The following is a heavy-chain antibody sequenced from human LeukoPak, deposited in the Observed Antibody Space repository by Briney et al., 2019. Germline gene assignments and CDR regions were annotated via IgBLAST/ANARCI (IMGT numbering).Heavy chain of an antibody. CDR2: ISYDGSNK. Sequence: PGGSLRLSCAASGFTFSSYGMHWVRRAPGKGLEWVAVISYDGSNKYYADSVKGRFTISRDNSKNTLYLQMNSLRAEDTAVYYCARDLMQTTVTTDYFDYWGQGTLVTVSS. CDR1: GFTFSSYG. J-gene: IGHJ4*02. V-gene: IGHV3-30*03. CDR3: ARDLMQTTVTTDYFDY. D-gene: IGHD4-17*01.